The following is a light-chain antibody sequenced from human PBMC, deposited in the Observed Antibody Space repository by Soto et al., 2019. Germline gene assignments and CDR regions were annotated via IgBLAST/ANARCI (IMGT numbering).Light chain of an antibody. CDR3: QQRSNWPPYT. V-gene: IGKV3-11*01. Sequence: EIVFTQSPATLSFSPGERATLSCRASQSVGSALAWYQQKPGQTPRLLIYDASSRATGIPARFSGSGSGTDFTLTISSLEPEDFAVYYCQQRSNWPPYTFGPGTKVDIK. CDR1: QSVGSA. CDR2: DAS. J-gene: IGKJ3*01.